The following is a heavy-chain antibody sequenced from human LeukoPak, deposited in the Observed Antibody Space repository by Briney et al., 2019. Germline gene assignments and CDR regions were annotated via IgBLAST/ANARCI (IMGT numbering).Heavy chain of an antibody. CDR1: GFTFSSYS. J-gene: IGHJ3*02. Sequence: GGSLRLSCAASGFTFSSYSMNGVRQAPGKGLEWVSSISSSSSYIYYADSVKGRFTISRDNAKNSLYLQMNSLRAEDTAVYYCARDTIMLSAFDIWGQGTMVTVSS. D-gene: IGHD3-16*02. CDR3: ARDTIMLSAFDI. V-gene: IGHV3-21*01. CDR2: ISSSSSYI.